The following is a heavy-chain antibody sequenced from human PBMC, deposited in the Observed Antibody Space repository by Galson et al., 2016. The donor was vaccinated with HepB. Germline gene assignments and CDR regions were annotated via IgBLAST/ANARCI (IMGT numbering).Heavy chain of an antibody. CDR1: GFTFSSYW. CDR2: IKQDGSEQ. J-gene: IGHJ4*02. CDR3: ASSVRGSGSPPGGY. V-gene: IGHV3-7*02. D-gene: IGHD3-10*01. Sequence: SLRLSCAASGFTFSSYWMSWVRQAPGKGLECAANIKQDGSEQYYVDSVKGRFTISRDNAKKSLYLQMNSLRAEDTAVYYCASSVRGSGSPPGGYWGQGTLVTVSS.